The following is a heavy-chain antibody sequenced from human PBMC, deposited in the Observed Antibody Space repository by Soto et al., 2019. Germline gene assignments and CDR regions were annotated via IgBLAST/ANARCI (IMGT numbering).Heavy chain of an antibody. Sequence: SETLSLTCTVSGGSISSYYWSWIRQPPGKGLEWIGYIYYSGSTNYNPCLKSRVTISVDTSKNQFSLKLSSVTAADTAVYYCARELRYFDWLPDAFDIWGQGTMV. CDR1: GGSISSYY. D-gene: IGHD3-9*01. V-gene: IGHV4-59*01. CDR2: IYYSGST. CDR3: ARELRYFDWLPDAFDI. J-gene: IGHJ3*02.